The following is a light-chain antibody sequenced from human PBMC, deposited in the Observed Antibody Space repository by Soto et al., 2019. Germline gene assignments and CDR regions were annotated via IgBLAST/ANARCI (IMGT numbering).Light chain of an antibody. CDR3: QQRSSWPLIT. J-gene: IGKJ5*01. Sequence: LTQSPGTWCFSPGERATLSFTASQGISTYIAWYQQKPGQPPRLLMFDASRRATGIPPRFSGGGFGREFTLTISSLQPEDFAVYYCQQRSSWPLITFGQGTRLEIK. CDR1: QGISTY. V-gene: IGKV3-11*02. CDR2: DAS.